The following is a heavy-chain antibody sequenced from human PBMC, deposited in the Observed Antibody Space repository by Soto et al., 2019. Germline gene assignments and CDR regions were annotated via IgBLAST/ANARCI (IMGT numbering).Heavy chain of an antibody. CDR3: ARAVYDYVWGSYRPTYYYYGMDV. CDR1: GGSFSGYY. V-gene: IGHV4-34*01. J-gene: IGHJ6*02. Sequence: SETLSLTCAVYGGSFSGYYWSWIRQPPGKGLEWIGEINHSGSTNYNPSLKSRVTISVDTSKNQFSLKLSSVTAADTAVYYCARAVYDYVWGSYRPTYYYYGMDVWGQGTTVTVSS. CDR2: INHSGST. D-gene: IGHD3-16*02.